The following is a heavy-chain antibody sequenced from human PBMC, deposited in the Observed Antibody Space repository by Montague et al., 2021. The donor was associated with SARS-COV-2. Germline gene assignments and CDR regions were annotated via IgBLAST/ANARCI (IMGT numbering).Heavy chain of an antibody. Sequence: SETLSLTCTVSGGSITVSRYDWGWIRQPPGKGLEWIGSVHYTGTISYNASLKSRLTISVDTSENQFSLKMTSVTASDTAVYCCARHRANAGSFDIWGQGTMVTVSS. J-gene: IGHJ3*02. D-gene: IGHD1-1*01. CDR2: VHYTGTI. CDR3: ARHRANAGSFDI. CDR1: GGSITVSRYD. V-gene: IGHV4-39*01.